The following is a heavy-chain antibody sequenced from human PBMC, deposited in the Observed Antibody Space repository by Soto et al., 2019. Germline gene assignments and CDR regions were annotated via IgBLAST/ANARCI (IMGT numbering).Heavy chain of an antibody. CDR2: ISSSGSTI. J-gene: IGHJ6*02. D-gene: IGHD4-17*01. V-gene: IGHV3-48*03. Sequence: AGSLRLSCAASGFTFSSYEMNWVRQAPGKGLEWVSYISSSGSTIYYADSVKGRFTISRDNAKNSLYLQMNSLRAEDTAVYYCARDSTVTSYYYYYGMDVWGQGTTVTVSS. CDR1: GFTFSSYE. CDR3: ARDSTVTSYYYYYGMDV.